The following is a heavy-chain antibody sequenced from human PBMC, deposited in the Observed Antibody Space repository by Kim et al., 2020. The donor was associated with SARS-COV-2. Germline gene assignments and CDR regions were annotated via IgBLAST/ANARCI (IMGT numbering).Heavy chain of an antibody. D-gene: IGHD6-19*01. Sequence: GGSLRLSCAASGFTVSSNYMSWVRQAPGKGLEWVSVIYSGGSTYYADSVKGRFTISRDNSKNTLYLQMNSLRAEDTAVYYCARQGVAVAGTYYYGMDVWGQGTTVTVSS. CDR1: GFTVSSNY. CDR2: IYSGGST. CDR3: ARQGVAVAGTYYYGMDV. J-gene: IGHJ6*02. V-gene: IGHV3-66*02.